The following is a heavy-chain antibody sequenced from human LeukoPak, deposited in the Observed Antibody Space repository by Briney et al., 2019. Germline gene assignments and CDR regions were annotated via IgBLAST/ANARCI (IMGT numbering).Heavy chain of an antibody. D-gene: IGHD3-16*01. CDR3: ARVRTALGDAVDAFDI. CDR2: INPNSGGP. CDR1: GYTFTGYY. Sequence: ASVKVSCKASGYTFTGYYMHWVRQAPGQGLEWMGWINPNSGGPNYAQKFQGRVTMTRDTSISTAYMELSRLRSDDTAVYYCARVRTALGDAVDAFDIWGQGTMVTVSS. V-gene: IGHV1-2*02. J-gene: IGHJ3*02.